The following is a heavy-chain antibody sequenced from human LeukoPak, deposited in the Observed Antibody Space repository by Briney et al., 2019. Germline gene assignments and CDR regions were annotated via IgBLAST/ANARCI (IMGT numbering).Heavy chain of an antibody. D-gene: IGHD2-15*01. J-gene: IGHJ4*02. Sequence: GGSLRLSCATSGFTFSTYSMNWVRQAPGKGLEWVSSISSRNNYIYYADSVKGRFTISRDNAKNSLYLQMNSLRAEDTAVYYCARDPPPDYCSGGSCYVVYWGQGTLVTVSS. CDR3: ARDPPPDYCSGGSCYVVY. V-gene: IGHV3-21*01. CDR2: ISSRNNYI. CDR1: GFTFSTYS.